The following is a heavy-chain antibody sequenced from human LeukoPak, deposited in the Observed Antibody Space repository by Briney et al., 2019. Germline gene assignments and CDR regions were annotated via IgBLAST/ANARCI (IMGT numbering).Heavy chain of an antibody. CDR1: GGSISSSNW. D-gene: IGHD4-17*01. V-gene: IGHV4-4*02. CDR3: ARASHDYGDYSHFDY. Sequence: PSETLSLTCAVSGGSISSSNWWSWVRQPPGKGLEWIGEIYHSGSTNYNPSLMSRVTIAVDKSKNQFSLKLSSVTAADAAVYYCARASHDYGDYSHFDYWGQGTLVTVSS. CDR2: IYHSGST. J-gene: IGHJ4*02.